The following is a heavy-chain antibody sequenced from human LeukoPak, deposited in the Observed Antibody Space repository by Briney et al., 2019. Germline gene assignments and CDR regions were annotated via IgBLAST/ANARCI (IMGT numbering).Heavy chain of an antibody. V-gene: IGHV4-4*07. CDR3: AKEGAAPGPDFDY. CDR1: GASISNYY. Sequence: SETLSLTCTVSGASISNYYWSWIREPAGKGLEWSGRIVPSGSTNYNPSLKSRVTMSVDTSKNQFSLKLNSVAAADTAVYYCAKEGAAPGPDFDYWGQGTLVIVSS. CDR2: IVPSGST. D-gene: IGHD6-13*01. J-gene: IGHJ4*02.